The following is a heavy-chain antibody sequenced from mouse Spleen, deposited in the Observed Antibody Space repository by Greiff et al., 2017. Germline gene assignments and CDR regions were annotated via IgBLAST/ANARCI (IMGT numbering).Heavy chain of an antibody. D-gene: IGHD1-2*01. V-gene: IGHV5-4*02. Sequence: EVQWVESGGGLVQPGGSLKLSCAASGFTFSDYYMYWVRQTPEKRLEWVATISDGGSYTYYPDSVKGRFTISRDNAKNNLYLQMSSLKSEDTAMYYCAREDTADYYAMDYWGQGTSVTVSS. CDR2: ISDGGSYT. CDR3: AREDTADYYAMDY. J-gene: IGHJ4*01. CDR1: GFTFSDYY.